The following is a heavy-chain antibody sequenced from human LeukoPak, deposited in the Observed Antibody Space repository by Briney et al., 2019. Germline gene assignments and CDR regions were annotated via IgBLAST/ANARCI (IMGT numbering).Heavy chain of an antibody. J-gene: IGHJ4*02. CDR2: INGYHGNT. V-gene: IGHV1-18*01. D-gene: IGHD2-2*01. CDR1: GYTFINYG. CDR3: ARDGPGYCSSTSCFDQNFDY. Sequence: ASVKVSCKASGYTFINYGISWVRQAPGQGLEWTGWINGYHGNTNYAQKLQGRVTMTTDTSTSTAYMELRSLRSDDTAVYFCARDGPGYCSSTSCFDQNFDYWGQRTLDTVSS.